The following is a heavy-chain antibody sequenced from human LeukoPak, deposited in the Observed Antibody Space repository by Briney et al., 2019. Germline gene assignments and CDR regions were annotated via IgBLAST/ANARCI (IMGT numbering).Heavy chain of an antibody. CDR2: ISSSGSTI. J-gene: IGHJ3*02. Sequence: GGSLRLSCAASGFTFSDYYMSWIRQAPGKGLEWVSYISSSGSTIYYADSVKGRFTISRDNAKNSLYLQMNSLRAEDTAVYYCARDSYGMVAATSAFDIWGQWTMVTVSS. D-gene: IGHD2-15*01. V-gene: IGHV3-11*01. CDR3: ARDSYGMVAATSAFDI. CDR1: GFTFSDYY.